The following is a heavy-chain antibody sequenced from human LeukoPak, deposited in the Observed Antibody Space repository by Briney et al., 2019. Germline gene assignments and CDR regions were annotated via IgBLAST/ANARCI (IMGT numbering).Heavy chain of an antibody. Sequence: ASVKVSCKVSGYTLTELSMYWVRQAPGKGLEWMGGFDPEDGETIYAQKFQGRVTMTEDTSTDTAYMELSSLRSEDTAVYYCATAGYCSGGSCYRVEYFQHWGQGTLVTVSS. CDR2: FDPEDGET. J-gene: IGHJ1*01. CDR3: ATAGYCSGGSCYRVEYFQH. D-gene: IGHD2-15*01. CDR1: GYTLTELS. V-gene: IGHV1-24*01.